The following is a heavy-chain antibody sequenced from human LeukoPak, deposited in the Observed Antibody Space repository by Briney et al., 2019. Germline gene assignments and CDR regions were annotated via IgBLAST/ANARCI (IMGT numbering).Heavy chain of an antibody. Sequence: GGSLRLSCAASGFTFSYCGMHWVRQVPGKGLEWVAVISYDGSNKYHADSVKGRFTISRDNSRNTLYLQMNSLRAEDSAVYYCARPTFAQWLVLGNWGQGTLVTVSS. CDR3: ARPTFAQWLVLGN. V-gene: IGHV3-30*03. D-gene: IGHD6-19*01. J-gene: IGHJ4*02. CDR2: ISYDGSNK. CDR1: GFTFSYCG.